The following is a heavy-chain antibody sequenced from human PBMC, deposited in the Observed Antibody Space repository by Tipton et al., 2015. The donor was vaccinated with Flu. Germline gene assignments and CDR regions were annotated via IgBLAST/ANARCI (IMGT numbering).Heavy chain of an antibody. CDR3: ARILQGGMDV. V-gene: IGHV1-18*04. J-gene: IGHJ6*02. Sequence: QVQLVQSGAEVKKPGASVKVSCKTSGYTFTEFGINWLRQAPGQGREWTGWNSAYNGATNYAQKFQGRVTMTIDTSTTTAYMELRNLKSEDTAVYYCARILQGGMDVWGQGTTVSVSS. CDR2: NSAYNGAT. CDR1: GYTFTEFG. D-gene: IGHD2-15*01.